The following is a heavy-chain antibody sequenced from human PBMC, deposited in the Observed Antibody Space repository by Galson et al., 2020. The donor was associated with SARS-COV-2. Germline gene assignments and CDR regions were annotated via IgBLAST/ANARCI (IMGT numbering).Heavy chain of an antibody. D-gene: IGHD3-10*01. CDR2: VNVGGNT. CDR3: ARGHRGVVPSPVLGLGPCYSYYDMDV. J-gene: IGHJ6*03. Sequence: SETLSLTCAVHGGSFSGYSWTWIRLPPGKGLEWIGEVNVGGNTNYSPSLRSRVTISVDTSKNQFSLKLRSVTAADTALYYCARGHRGVVPSPVLGLGPCYSYYDMDVWGRGTTVTVSS. CDR1: GGSFSGYS. V-gene: IGHV4-34*01.